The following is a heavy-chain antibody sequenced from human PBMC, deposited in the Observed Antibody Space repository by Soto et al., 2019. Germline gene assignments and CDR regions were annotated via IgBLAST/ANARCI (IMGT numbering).Heavy chain of an antibody. CDR3: ARDRDTIFGASLYYYGMDV. CDR1: GGTFSSYA. CDR2: IIPIFGTA. V-gene: IGHV1-69*01. J-gene: IGHJ6*02. Sequence: QVQLVQSGAEVKKPGSSVKVSCKASGGTFSSYAISWVRQAPGQGLEWMGGIIPIFGTANYEQKFQGRVTITADESTSTAYMELSSLRSEDTAVYYCARDRDTIFGASLYYYGMDVWGQGTTVTVSS. D-gene: IGHD3-3*01.